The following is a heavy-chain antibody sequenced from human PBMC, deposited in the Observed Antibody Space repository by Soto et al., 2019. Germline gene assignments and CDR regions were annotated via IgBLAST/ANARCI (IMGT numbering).Heavy chain of an antibody. J-gene: IGHJ4*02. Sequence: PSETLSLTCTVSGGSVSSGSYYWSWIRQPPGKGLEWIGYIYYSGSTNYNPSLKSRVTISVDTSKNQFSLKLSSVTAADTAVYYCARMVRGVIGYWGQGTLVTVSS. CDR3: ARMVRGVIGY. CDR1: GGSVSSGSYY. CDR2: IYYSGST. V-gene: IGHV4-61*01. D-gene: IGHD3-10*01.